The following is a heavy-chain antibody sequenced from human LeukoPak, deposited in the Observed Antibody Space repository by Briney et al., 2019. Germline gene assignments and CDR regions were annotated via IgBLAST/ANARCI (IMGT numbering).Heavy chain of an antibody. CDR2: IYYTGST. J-gene: IGHJ4*02. CDR3: ARLRVPVAGDYYFDY. D-gene: IGHD6-19*01. Sequence: PSETLSLTCTVSGGSISSYYWIWIRQPPGKGLEWIGYIYYTGSTNYSPSFKSRVSMSVDTSKNQFSLNLSSVTAADTAVYYCARLRVPVAGDYYFDYWGQGTLVTVSS. V-gene: IGHV4-59*08. CDR1: GGSISSYY.